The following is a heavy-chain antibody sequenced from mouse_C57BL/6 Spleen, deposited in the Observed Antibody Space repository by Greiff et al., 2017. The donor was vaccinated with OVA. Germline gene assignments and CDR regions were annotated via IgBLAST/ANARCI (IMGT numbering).Heavy chain of an antibody. CDR2: IDPETGGT. J-gene: IGHJ1*03. CDR3: TPTGTGYFDV. V-gene: IGHV1-15*01. Sequence: QVQLQQSGAELVRPGASVTLSCKASGYTFTDYEMHWVKQTPVHGLEWIGAIDPETGGTAYNQKFKGKAILTADKSSSTAYMELRSLPSEDSAVYYCTPTGTGYFDVWGTGTTVTVSS. D-gene: IGHD4-1*02. CDR1: GYTFTDYE.